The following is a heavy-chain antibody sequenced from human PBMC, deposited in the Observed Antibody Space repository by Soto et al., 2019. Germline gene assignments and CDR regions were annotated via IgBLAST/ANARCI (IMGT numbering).Heavy chain of an antibody. CDR3: ARPWGVVVAGNGVWSFGP. D-gene: IGHD6-19*01. CDR1: GGSISSYY. Sequence: SETLSLTCTVSGGSISSYYWSWIRQPPGKGLEWIGYVYYSGSTNYNPSLKSRVTISVDTSKNQFSLKLSSVTAADTAVYYCARPWGVVVAGNGVWSFGPWSQGTLVTVSS. CDR2: VYYSGST. J-gene: IGHJ5*02. V-gene: IGHV4-59*08.